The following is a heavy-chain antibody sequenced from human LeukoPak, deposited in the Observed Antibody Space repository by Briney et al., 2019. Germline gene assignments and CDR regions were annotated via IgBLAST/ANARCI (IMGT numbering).Heavy chain of an antibody. CDR1: GYTFTTYY. CDR3: ARGIAAAGSLGGWFDP. Sequence: ASVKVSCKASGYTFTTYYIQWVRQAPGQGLEWMGMINPGGGSTTYSQKFQGRVTMTRDTSISTAYMELSRLRSDDTAVYYCARGIAAAGSLGGWFDPWGQGTLVTVSS. CDR2: INPGGGST. J-gene: IGHJ5*02. V-gene: IGHV1-2*02. D-gene: IGHD6-13*01.